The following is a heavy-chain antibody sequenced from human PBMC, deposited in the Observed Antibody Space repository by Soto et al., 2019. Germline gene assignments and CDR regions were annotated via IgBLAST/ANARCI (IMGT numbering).Heavy chain of an antibody. J-gene: IGHJ6*01. Sequence: QVQLVESGGGVVQPGRSLRLSCAASGFTFSSYAIHWVRQAPGKGLEWVAVISYDGRNKYYADSVEGRFTISRENPKNTLYLQMNSLRAEDTAVFYCARDLAAAGTSYGMDVW. CDR2: ISYDGRNK. CDR1: GFTFSSYA. D-gene: IGHD6-13*01. CDR3: ARDLAAAGTSYGMDV. V-gene: IGHV3-30-3*01.